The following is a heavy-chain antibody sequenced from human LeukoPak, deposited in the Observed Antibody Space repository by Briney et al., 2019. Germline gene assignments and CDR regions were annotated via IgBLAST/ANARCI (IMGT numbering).Heavy chain of an antibody. V-gene: IGHV3-23*01. J-gene: IGHJ4*02. CDR1: GFTLSTNA. CDR3: AKATIVVVVAAYYFDY. Sequence: PGGSLRLSCLTSGFTLSTNAMSWVRQAPGKGLEWISGISGSGASTYYADSVKGRFTTSRDNSKNTLSLQMSSLRAEDTAVYYCAKATIVVVVAAYYFDYWGQGTLVTVSS. D-gene: IGHD2-15*01. CDR2: ISGSGAST.